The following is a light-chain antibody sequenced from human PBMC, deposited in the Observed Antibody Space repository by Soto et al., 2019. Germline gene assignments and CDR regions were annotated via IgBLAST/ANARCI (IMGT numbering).Light chain of an antibody. J-gene: IGKJ1*01. CDR1: QSVSSN. CDR3: QQSNNWPLT. V-gene: IGKV3-15*01. Sequence: EIVMTQSPATLSVSPGERATLSCRASQSVSSNLAWYQQKPGQAPRLLIYGASTRATGIPARFSGSGSGTYFTLTISSLQSEDFAVYYCQQSNNWPLTFGQGTKVEIK. CDR2: GAS.